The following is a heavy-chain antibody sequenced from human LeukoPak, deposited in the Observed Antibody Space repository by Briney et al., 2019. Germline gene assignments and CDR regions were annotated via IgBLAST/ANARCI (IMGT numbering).Heavy chain of an antibody. D-gene: IGHD3-22*01. CDR3: ARGVVDYYDSSGYYDY. CDR1: GYTFTGYY. J-gene: IGHJ4*02. V-gene: IGHV1-2*02. Sequence: ASVKVSCKASGYTFTGYYMHWVRQAPGQGLEWMGWINPNSGGTNYAQKFQGRVTMTRDTSISTAYVELSRLRSDDTAVYYCARGVVDYYDSSGYYDYWGQGTLVTVSS. CDR2: INPNSGGT.